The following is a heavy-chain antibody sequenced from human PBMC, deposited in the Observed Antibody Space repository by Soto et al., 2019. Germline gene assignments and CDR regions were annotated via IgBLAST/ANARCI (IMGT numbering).Heavy chain of an antibody. D-gene: IGHD3-3*01. V-gene: IGHV3-7*01. Sequence: PEGSLRLSCAASRFTFSSYWMSWVRQAPGKGLEWVANIKQDGSEKYYVDSVKGRFTISRDNAKNSLYLQMNSLRAEDTAVYYCARRFWSGYSSPLGAFDIWGQGTMVTVSS. J-gene: IGHJ3*02. CDR3: ARRFWSGYSSPLGAFDI. CDR1: RFTFSSYW. CDR2: IKQDGSEK.